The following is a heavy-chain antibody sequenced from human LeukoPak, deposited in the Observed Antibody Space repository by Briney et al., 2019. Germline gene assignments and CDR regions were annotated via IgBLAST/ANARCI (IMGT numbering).Heavy chain of an antibody. CDR2: ISGSGGST. Sequence: PGGSLRLSCAASGFTFSSYAMSWVRQAPGKGLEWVSAISGSGGSTYYADSVKGRFTISRDNSKNTLYLQMNSLRAEDTAVYYCAKDRPFHYYDSSGYFDYWGQGTLVTVSS. CDR1: GFTFSSYA. CDR3: AKDRPFHYYDSSGYFDY. V-gene: IGHV3-23*01. J-gene: IGHJ4*02. D-gene: IGHD3-22*01.